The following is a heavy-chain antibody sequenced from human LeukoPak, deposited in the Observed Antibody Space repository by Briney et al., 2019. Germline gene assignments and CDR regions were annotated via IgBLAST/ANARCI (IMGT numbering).Heavy chain of an antibody. J-gene: IGHJ4*02. CDR3: AKGGSFDYGDLLFDY. Sequence: DSVKGRFTISRDNSKNTLYLQMNSLRAEDTAVYYRAKGGSFDYGDLLFDYLGQGTLVTVSS. D-gene: IGHD4-17*01. V-gene: IGHV3-30*02.